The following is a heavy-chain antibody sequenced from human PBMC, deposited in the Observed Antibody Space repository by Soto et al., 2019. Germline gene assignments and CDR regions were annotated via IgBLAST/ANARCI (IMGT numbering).Heavy chain of an antibody. V-gene: IGHV1-18*01. CDR1: GYTFTSYG. CDR3: ARGSGSGSYSEEFGWFDP. J-gene: IGHJ5*02. CDR2: ISAYNGNT. D-gene: IGHD1-26*01. Sequence: QVQLVQSGAEVKKPGASVKVSCKASGYTFTSYGISWVRQAPGQGLEWMGWISAYNGNTNYAQKLQGRVTMTTDTSTRTADMGLRSLRSDDTAVYYCARGSGSGSYSEEFGWFDPWGQGTLVTVSS.